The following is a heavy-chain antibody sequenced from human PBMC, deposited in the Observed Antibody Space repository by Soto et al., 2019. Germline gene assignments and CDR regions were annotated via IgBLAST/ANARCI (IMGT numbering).Heavy chain of an antibody. CDR3: ARLGSSSRMVVGY. CDR2: INPSGGST. J-gene: IGHJ4*02. V-gene: IGHV1-46*01. Sequence: ASVTVSCKASGYTFTSYYMHWVRQAPGQGLEWMGIINPSGGSTSYAQKFQGRVTMTRNTSTSTVYMELSSLRSEDTAVYYCARLGSSSRMVVGYWGQGTLVTVS. CDR1: GYTFTSYY. D-gene: IGHD6-13*01.